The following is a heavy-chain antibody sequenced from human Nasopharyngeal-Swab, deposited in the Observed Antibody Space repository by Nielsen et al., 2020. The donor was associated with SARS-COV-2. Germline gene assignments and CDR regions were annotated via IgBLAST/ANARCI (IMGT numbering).Heavy chain of an antibody. J-gene: IGHJ4*02. CDR3: TRDSHLNSGYDPEALIASDY. D-gene: IGHD5-12*01. Sequence: GESLKISCIASGFTFGDYAMSWFRQAPGKGLEWVGFIRSKAYGGTTEYAASAKGRFTISRDDSKSIAYLQMNSLKTEDTAVYYCTRDSHLNSGYDPEALIASDYWGQGTLVTVSS. V-gene: IGHV3-49*03. CDR1: GFTFGDYA. CDR2: IRSKAYGGTT.